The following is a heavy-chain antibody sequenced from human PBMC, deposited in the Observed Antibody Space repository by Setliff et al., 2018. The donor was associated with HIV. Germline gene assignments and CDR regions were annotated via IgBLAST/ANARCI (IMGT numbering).Heavy chain of an antibody. V-gene: IGHV1-8*02. CDR2: MNPNSGNT. D-gene: IGHD6-19*01. CDR3: ARGSAPNIVVAASLDI. CDR1: GYTFTSYD. J-gene: IGHJ4*01. Sequence: GASVKVSCKASGYTFTSYDINWVRQATGQGLEWMGWMNPNSGNTGYAQKFQGRLTMTMDTSTRTVFMELRSLTLDDTSVYYCARGSAPNIVVAASLDIWGQGTLVTVSS.